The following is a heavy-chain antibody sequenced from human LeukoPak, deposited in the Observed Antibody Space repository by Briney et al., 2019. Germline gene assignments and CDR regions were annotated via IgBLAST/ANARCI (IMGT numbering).Heavy chain of an antibody. CDR1: GFTFSSYV. CDR3: AKEGLYCSSTSCSWFDP. CDR2: ISGSGGST. Sequence: GGSLRLSCAASGFTFSSYVMSWVRQAPGKGLEWVSAISGSGGSTYYADSVKGRFTISRDNSKNTLYLQMNSLRAEDTAVYYCAKEGLYCSSTSCSWFDPWGQGTLVTVSS. J-gene: IGHJ5*02. D-gene: IGHD2-2*01. V-gene: IGHV3-23*01.